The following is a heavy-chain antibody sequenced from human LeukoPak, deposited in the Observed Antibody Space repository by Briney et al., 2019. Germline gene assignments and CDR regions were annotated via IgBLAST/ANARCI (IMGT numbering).Heavy chain of an antibody. V-gene: IGHV4-34*01. CDR2: INHSGST. D-gene: IGHD6-19*01. CDR1: GGSFSGYY. J-gene: IGHJ5*02. CDR3: ARGTGSGWYERLYNWFDP. Sequence: SETLSLTCAVYGGSFSGYYWSWIRQPPGKGLEWIGEINHSGSTNYNPSLKNRVTISVDTSKNQFSLKLSSVTAADTAVYYCARGTGSGWYERLYNWFDPWGQGTLVTVSS.